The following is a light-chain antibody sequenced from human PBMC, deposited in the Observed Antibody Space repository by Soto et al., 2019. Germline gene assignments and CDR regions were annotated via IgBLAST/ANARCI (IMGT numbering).Light chain of an antibody. CDR2: GAS. CDR1: QSVSNN. CDR3: QQYNDWPPAWT. V-gene: IGKV3D-15*01. J-gene: IGKJ1*01. Sequence: IVLTQSPGTLSLSPGERATLSCTSSQSVSNNYLAWYQQKPGQAPRLLIYGASNRATGIPDRFSGSGSGTEFTLTISGLQSEDFAVYYCQQYNDWPPAWTFGQGTKVDIK.